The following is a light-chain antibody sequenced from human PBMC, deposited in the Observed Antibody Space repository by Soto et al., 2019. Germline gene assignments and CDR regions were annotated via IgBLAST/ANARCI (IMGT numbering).Light chain of an antibody. J-gene: IGKJ1*01. CDR1: QSISSY. Sequence: DIQMTKSPSSLSASVGDRVTITCRASQSISSYLNWYQQKPGKAPKLLIYAASSLQSGVPSRFSGSGSGTDFTLTISSLQPEDFATYYCQQSYSIPWTFGQGTKVEIK. CDR2: AAS. V-gene: IGKV1-39*01. CDR3: QQSYSIPWT.